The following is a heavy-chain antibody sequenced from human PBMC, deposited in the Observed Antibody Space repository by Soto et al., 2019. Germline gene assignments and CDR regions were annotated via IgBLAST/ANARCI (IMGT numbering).Heavy chain of an antibody. CDR3: ARDRGRYFDWLSNHFDY. CDR2: IYYSGST. Sequence: PSETLSLTCIVSDGSISSYYWSWIRQPPGEGLEWIGYIYYSGSTNYNPSLKSRVTISVDTSKNQFSLKLSSVTAEDTAVYYCARDRGRYFDWLSNHFDYWGQGILVTVSS. CDR1: DGSISSYY. D-gene: IGHD3-9*01. J-gene: IGHJ4*02. V-gene: IGHV4-59*01.